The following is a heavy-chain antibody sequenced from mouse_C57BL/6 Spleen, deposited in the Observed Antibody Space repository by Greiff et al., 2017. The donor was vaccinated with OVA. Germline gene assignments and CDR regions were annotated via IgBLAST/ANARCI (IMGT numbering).Heavy chain of an antibody. CDR3: ARGLYGNYGGSSAMDY. Sequence: EVQLQQSGPELVKPGASVKISCKASGYSFTGYYMNWVKQSPEKSLEWIGEINPSTGGTTYNQKFKAKATLTVDKSSSTAYMQLKSLTSEDSAVYYCARGLYGNYGGSSAMDYWGQGTSVTVSS. CDR1: GYSFTGYY. J-gene: IGHJ4*01. V-gene: IGHV1-42*01. CDR2: INPSTGGT. D-gene: IGHD2-1*01.